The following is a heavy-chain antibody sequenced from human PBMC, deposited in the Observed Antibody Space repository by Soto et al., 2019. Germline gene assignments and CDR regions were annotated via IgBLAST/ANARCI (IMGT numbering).Heavy chain of an antibody. CDR3: AREARGGSYYYYYGMDV. CDR2: ISAYNGNT. V-gene: IGHV1-18*01. CDR1: GYTFTSYG. D-gene: IGHD1-26*01. J-gene: IGHJ6*02. Sequence: ASVKVSCKASGYTFTSYGISWVRQAPGQGLEWMGWISAYNGNTNYAQKLQGRVTMTTDTSTSTAYTELRSLRSDDTAVYYCAREARGGSYYYYYGMDVWGQGTTVTVSS.